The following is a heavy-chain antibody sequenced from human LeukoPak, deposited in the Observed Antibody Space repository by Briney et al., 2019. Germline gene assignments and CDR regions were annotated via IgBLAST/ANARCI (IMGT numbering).Heavy chain of an antibody. CDR2: VVHSGST. CDR3: AKGGGIYAYDPRIDY. Sequence: SGTLSLTCAVSGGSISSNKWWSWLRQAPGKGLEWHGEVVHSGSTNYNPSLKSRVTISVDKSKNQFSLRLNSVTAADTAVYYCAKGGGIYAYDPRIDYWGQGTLVTVSS. D-gene: IGHD3-3*02. CDR1: GGSISSNKW. V-gene: IGHV4-4*02. J-gene: IGHJ4*02.